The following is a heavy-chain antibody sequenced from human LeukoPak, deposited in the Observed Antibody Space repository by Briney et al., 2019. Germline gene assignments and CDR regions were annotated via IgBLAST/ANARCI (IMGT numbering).Heavy chain of an antibody. V-gene: IGHV3-30-3*01. CDR3: GRFSRAPDY. J-gene: IGHJ4*02. CDR1: GFTFSSYA. D-gene: IGHD2-2*01. Sequence: SGGSLRLSCAASGFTFSSYAMHWVRQAPGKGLEWVAVISYDGSNKYYADSVKGRFTISRDNSKNTLYLQMNSLRAEDTAVYYCGRFSRAPDYWGQGTLVTVSS. CDR2: ISYDGSNK.